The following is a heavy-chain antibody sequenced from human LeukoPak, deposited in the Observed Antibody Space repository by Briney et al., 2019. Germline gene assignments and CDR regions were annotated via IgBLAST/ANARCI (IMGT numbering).Heavy chain of an antibody. CDR1: GYTFTGYY. V-gene: IGHV1-2*02. CDR3: ARVTLNGIAVAGTPDY. D-gene: IGHD6-19*01. J-gene: IGHJ4*02. CDR2: INPNSGGT. Sequence: ASVKVSFKASGYTFTGYYMHWVRQAPGQGLEWMGWINPNSGGTNYAQKFQGRVTMTRDTSISTAYMELSRLRSDDTAVYYCARVTLNGIAVAGTPDYWGQGTLVTVSS.